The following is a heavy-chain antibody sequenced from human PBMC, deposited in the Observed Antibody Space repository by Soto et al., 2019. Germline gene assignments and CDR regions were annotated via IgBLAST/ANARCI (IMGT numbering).Heavy chain of an antibody. CDR1: GFTFSDFE. J-gene: IGHJ6*02. Sequence: EVQVVESGGGLVQPGGSLKLSCAASGFTFSDFEMQWVRQASGKGLEWIGRMRSRADSYATAYSASVKGRFTVSRDDSRNTAFLQMNSLQTEDTAVYYCTRDFFRYPVDYGMDVWGQGTTVTVSS. CDR3: TRDFFRYPVDYGMDV. V-gene: IGHV3-73*02. D-gene: IGHD1-1*01. CDR2: MRSRADSYAT.